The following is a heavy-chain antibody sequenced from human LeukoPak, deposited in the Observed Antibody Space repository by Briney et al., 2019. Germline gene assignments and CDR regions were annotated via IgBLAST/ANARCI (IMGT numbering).Heavy chain of an antibody. Sequence: PRGSLRLSCGASGYTFSDYTMNWVRQAPGKGPEWISYISSGGSVIHYADSVKGRFTISRDNVENSLYLQRNSLRVEDTAVYYCTRDLEYWGQGVLVTVSS. CDR1: GYTFSDYT. CDR3: TRDLEY. V-gene: IGHV3-48*01. J-gene: IGHJ4*02. CDR2: ISSGGSVI.